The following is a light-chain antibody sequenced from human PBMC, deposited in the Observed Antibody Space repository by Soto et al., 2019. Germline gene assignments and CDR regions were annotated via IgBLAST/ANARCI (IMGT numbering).Light chain of an antibody. Sequence: QSVLTRAPSASGSPGQSVAISCTGTSSDVGNYNYVSWYQHHPGKAPKLMIYEVTKRPSGVPDRFSGSKSGNTASLTVSGLKAEDEADYYCTSYAGTNTLIFGGGTKLTVL. CDR2: EVT. V-gene: IGLV2-8*01. J-gene: IGLJ2*01. CDR1: SSDVGNYNY. CDR3: TSYAGTNTLI.